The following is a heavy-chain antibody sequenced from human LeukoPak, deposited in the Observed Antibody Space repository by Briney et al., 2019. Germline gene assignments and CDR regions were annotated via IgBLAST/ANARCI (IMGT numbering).Heavy chain of an antibody. V-gene: IGHV3-20*01. D-gene: IGHD3-10*01. CDR3: ARYGSGSYHYYYYGMDV. Sequence: GGSLRLSCAASGFTFDDYGMSWVRQAPGKGLEWVSGINWNGGSTGYADSVKGRFTISRDNAKNSLYLQINSLRAEDTALYHCARYGSGSYHYYYYGMDVWGQGTTVTVSS. CDR1: GFTFDDYG. CDR2: INWNGGST. J-gene: IGHJ6*02.